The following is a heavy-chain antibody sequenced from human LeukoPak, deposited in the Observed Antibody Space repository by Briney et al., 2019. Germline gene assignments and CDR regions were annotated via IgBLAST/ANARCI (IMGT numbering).Heavy chain of an antibody. CDR3: TRVGYIDEGIDY. J-gene: IGHJ4*02. Sequence: GRSLRLSCAASGFTFSTCAMHWVRQAPGKGLEWVANIKQDGSKKSYVDSVKGRFTISRDNAKNSLYLQMNSLRAEDTAIYYCTRVGYIDEGIDYWGQGTLVTVSS. V-gene: IGHV3-7*04. CDR1: GFTFSTCA. CDR2: IKQDGSKK. D-gene: IGHD5-24*01.